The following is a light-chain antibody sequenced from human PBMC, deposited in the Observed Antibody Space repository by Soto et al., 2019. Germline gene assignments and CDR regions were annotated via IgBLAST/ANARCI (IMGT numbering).Light chain of an antibody. Sequence: NFMLTQPHSVSESPGKTVTISCTRSSGSIANNYMQWYQQRPGSAPPTVIFENNQRPSGVPDRFSGSTDGSSNSASLTISGLQTEDEADYYCQSYDSSFVVFGGGTKLTVL. J-gene: IGLJ2*01. CDR1: SGSIANNY. CDR2: ENN. CDR3: QSYDSSFVV. V-gene: IGLV6-57*04.